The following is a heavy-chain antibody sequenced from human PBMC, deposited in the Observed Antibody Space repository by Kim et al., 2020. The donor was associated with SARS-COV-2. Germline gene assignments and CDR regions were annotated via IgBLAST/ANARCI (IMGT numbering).Heavy chain of an antibody. V-gene: IGHV4-31*03. D-gene: IGHD6-13*01. CDR3: ARESGTAAAGTFDY. CDR1: GGSISSGGYY. J-gene: IGHJ4*02. Sequence: SETLSLTCTVSGGSISSGGYYWSWIRQHPGNGLEWIGYIYYSGSTYYNPSLKSRVTISVDTSKNQFSLKLSSVTAADTAVYYCARESGTAAAGTFDYWGQGTLVTVSS. CDR2: IYYSGST.